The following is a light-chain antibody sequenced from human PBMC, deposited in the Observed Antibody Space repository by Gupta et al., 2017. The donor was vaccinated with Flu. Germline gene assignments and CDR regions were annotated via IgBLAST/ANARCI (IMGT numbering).Light chain of an antibody. V-gene: IGKV3-20*01. J-gene: IGKJ4*01. CDR3: QQYGSQPLT. CDR1: QSVTSNY. Sequence: EIVLTQSPGTLSLSPGERATLSCRASQSVTSNYLAWYQQKAGQAPRLLIYGASSRATGIPDRCSGSGSGTDFTLTISRLEPEDFAVYYCQQYGSQPLTFGGGTKVEIK. CDR2: GAS.